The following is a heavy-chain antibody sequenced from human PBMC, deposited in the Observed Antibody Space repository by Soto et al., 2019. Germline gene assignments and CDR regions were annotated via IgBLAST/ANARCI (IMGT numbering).Heavy chain of an antibody. J-gene: IGHJ4*02. Sequence: EVQLVESGGGLIQPGGSLRLSCAVSGFTVSNNYMSWVRQAPGKGLEGVSVIYSGGYTAYGDSVKGRFTISRDNSKNPLNLKVDSLGADDAAVYFCAPQRGGGGYWGQGTLVTVSS. CDR3: APQRGGGGY. V-gene: IGHV3-53*01. D-gene: IGHD6-25*01. CDR2: IYSGGYT. CDR1: GFTVSNNY.